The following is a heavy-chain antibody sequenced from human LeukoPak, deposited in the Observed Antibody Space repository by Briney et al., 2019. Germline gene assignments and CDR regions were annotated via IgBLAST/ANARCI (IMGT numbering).Heavy chain of an antibody. Sequence: ASVKVSCKASGYTFTSYDINWVRQATGQGLEWMGWMNPNSGNTGYAQKFQGRVTITRNTSISTAYMELSSLRSEDTAVYYCARDPWYCSSTSCYSWYMDVWGKGTTVTVSS. CDR2: MNPNSGNT. CDR3: ARDPWYCSSTSCYSWYMDV. CDR1: GYTFTSYD. V-gene: IGHV1-8*03. D-gene: IGHD2-2*01. J-gene: IGHJ6*03.